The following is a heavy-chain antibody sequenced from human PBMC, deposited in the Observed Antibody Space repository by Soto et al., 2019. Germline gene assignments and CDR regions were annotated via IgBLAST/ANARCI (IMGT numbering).Heavy chain of an antibody. Sequence: QVQLVQSGAAVKKPGSSVKVSCKASGGTFSSYAISWVRQAPGQGLEWMGGIIPIFGTANYAQKFQGRVTITADESTSTAYMELSSLRSEDTAVYYCARVGESIAARYYYYGMDVWGQGTTVTVSS. CDR2: IIPIFGTA. CDR1: GGTFSSYA. CDR3: ARVGESIAARYYYYGMDV. D-gene: IGHD6-6*01. V-gene: IGHV1-69*12. J-gene: IGHJ6*02.